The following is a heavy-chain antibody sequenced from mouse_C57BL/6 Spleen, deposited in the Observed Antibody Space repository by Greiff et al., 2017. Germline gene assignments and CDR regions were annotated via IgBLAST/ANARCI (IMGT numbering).Heavy chain of an antibody. J-gene: IGHJ4*01. Sequence: EVQLVESGGDLVKPGGSLKLSCAASGFTFSSYGMSWVRQTPDKRLEWVATISSGGSYTYYPDSVKGRFTISRDNAKNTLYLQMSSLKSEDTAMYYCARELRTDYYAMDYWGQGTSVTVSS. CDR3: ARELRTDYYAMDY. CDR1: GFTFSSYG. CDR2: ISSGGSYT. D-gene: IGHD2-12*01. V-gene: IGHV5-6*01.